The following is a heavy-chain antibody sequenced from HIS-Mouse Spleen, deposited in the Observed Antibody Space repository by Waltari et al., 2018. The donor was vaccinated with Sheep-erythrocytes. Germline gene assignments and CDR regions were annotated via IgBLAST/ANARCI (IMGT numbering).Heavy chain of an antibody. CDR1: GFTVSSNY. J-gene: IGHJ3*02. CDR3: ARGAGGFVGAHDAFDI. Sequence: GGLIQPGGSLRLSCAASGFTVSSNYMSWVRQAPGKGLGWVSVIYIGGSTYYADSVKGRFTIAGDNSKNTVYLQMNSLRAEDTAVYYCARGAGGFVGAHDAFDIWGQGTMVTVSS. D-gene: IGHD1-26*01. V-gene: IGHV3-53*01. CDR2: IYIGGST.